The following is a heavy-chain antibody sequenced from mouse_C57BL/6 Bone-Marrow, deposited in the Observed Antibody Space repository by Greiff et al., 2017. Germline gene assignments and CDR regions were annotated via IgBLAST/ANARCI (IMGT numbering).Heavy chain of an antibody. V-gene: IGHV5-4*01. CDR3: AREGTGNWYFDV. CDR1: GFTFSSYA. D-gene: IGHD4-1*01. J-gene: IGHJ1*03. CDR2: ISDGGSYT. Sequence: EVQLVESGGGLVKPGGSLKLSCAASGFTFSSYAMSWVRQTPEKRLEWVATISDGGSYTYYPDNVKGRFTISRDNTKNNLYLQMSHLKSEDTAMYYCAREGTGNWYFDVWGTGTTVTVSS.